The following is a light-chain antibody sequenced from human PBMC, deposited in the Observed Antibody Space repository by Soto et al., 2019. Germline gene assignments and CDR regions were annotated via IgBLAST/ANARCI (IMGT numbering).Light chain of an antibody. V-gene: IGLV2-23*01. J-gene: IGLJ1*01. CDR1: SSDVGPYNL. CDR2: GGT. CDR3: CAYAGSSVYV. Sequence: QSVLTQPASVSGSPGQSITISCTGTSSDVGPYNLVSWYQQRPGEAPKIIIYGGTTRPSGVSHRFSGSTSGYTASLTISGLQAEDEAEFYCCAYAGSSVYVFGTGTKVTVL.